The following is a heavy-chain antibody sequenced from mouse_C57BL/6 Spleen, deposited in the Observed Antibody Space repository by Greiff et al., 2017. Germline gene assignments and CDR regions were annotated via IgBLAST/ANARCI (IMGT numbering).Heavy chain of an antibody. J-gene: IGHJ3*01. V-gene: IGHV3-6*01. D-gene: IGHD1-1*01. CDR2: ISYDGSN. CDR3: ARGSSKFSWFAY. Sequence: EVKLVESGPGLVKPSQSLSLTCSVTGYSITSGYYWNWIRQFPGNKLEWMGYISYDGSNHYNPSLKNRISITRDTSKNQFFLKLNSVTTEDTATYCCARGSSKFSWFAYWGQGTLVTVSA. CDR1: GYSITSGYY.